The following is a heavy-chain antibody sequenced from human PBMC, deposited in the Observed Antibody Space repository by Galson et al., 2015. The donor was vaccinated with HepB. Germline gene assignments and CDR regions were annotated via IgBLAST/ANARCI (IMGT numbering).Heavy chain of an antibody. D-gene: IGHD3-22*01. V-gene: IGHV4-31*03. CDR2: IYYSGSP. Sequence: TLSLTCTVSGDSISNDDYNWNWIRQHPGKGLEWIGNIYYSGSPQYNPSLKSRVTISIDTFKNQFSLKLTSVTAADTAVYYCARDSRYYFDSSGYSPTFDIWGQGTMVTVSS. J-gene: IGHJ3*02. CDR1: GDSISNDDYN. CDR3: ARDSRYYFDSSGYSPTFDI.